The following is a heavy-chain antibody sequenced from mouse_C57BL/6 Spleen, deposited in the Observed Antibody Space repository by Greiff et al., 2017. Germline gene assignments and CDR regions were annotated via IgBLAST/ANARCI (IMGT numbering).Heavy chain of an antibody. CDR3: ARVTTGAMDY. CDR1: GYAFSSSW. V-gene: IGHV1-82*01. CDR2: IYPGDGDT. D-gene: IGHD1-1*01. Sequence: QVQLQQSGPELVKPGASVKISCKASGYAFSSSWMNWVKQRPGKGLEWIGRIYPGDGDTNYNGKFKGKATLTADKSSSTAYMQLSSLTSEDSAVYFCARVTTGAMDYWGQGTSVTVS. J-gene: IGHJ4*01.